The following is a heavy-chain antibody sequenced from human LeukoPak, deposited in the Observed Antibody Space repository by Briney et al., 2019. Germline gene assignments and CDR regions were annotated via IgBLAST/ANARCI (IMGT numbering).Heavy chain of an antibody. Sequence: SETLSLTCTVSGGSISNYYWSWIRQPPGKGLEWIGYIDYIGSTTYNPSLKSRVTLSIGTSKNQFSLRLSSVTAADTAVYYCARGRGDSKGTSFHYWGQGTLVTV. CDR1: GGSISNYY. J-gene: IGHJ4*02. V-gene: IGHV4-59*01. D-gene: IGHD3-22*01. CDR3: ARGRGDSKGTSFHY. CDR2: IDYIGST.